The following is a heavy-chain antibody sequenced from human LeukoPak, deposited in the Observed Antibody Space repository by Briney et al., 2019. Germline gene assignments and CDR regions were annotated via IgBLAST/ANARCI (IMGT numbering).Heavy chain of an antibody. V-gene: IGHV3-74*01. J-gene: IGHJ4*02. CDR1: GFTFSSYW. Sequence: GGSLRLSCAASGFTFSSYWMHWVRQTPGKGLVWVSRINSDGSSTTYADSVKGRFTMSRDNAKSTLYLQMSSLRAEDTAVYYCATSLGPLTDYWGQGTLVTVSS. D-gene: IGHD7-27*01. CDR2: INSDGSST. CDR3: ATSLGPLTDY.